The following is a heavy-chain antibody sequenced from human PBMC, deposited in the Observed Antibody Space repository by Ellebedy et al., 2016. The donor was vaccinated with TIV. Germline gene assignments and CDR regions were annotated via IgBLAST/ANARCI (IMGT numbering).Heavy chain of an antibody. J-gene: IGHJ5*02. CDR1: GFTFSSYA. Sequence: SLKISXAASGFTFSSYAMHWVRQAPGKGLEWVAVISYDGSNKYYADSVKGRFTISRDNSKNTLYLQMNSLRAEDTAVYYCARSPHDVVVPAAILLKKDNWFDPWGQGTLVTVSS. V-gene: IGHV3-30-3*01. D-gene: IGHD2-2*01. CDR2: ISYDGSNK. CDR3: ARSPHDVVVPAAILLKKDNWFDP.